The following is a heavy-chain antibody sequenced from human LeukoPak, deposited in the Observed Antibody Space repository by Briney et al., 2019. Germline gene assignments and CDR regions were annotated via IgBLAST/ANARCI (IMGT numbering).Heavy chain of an antibody. D-gene: IGHD6-13*01. Sequence: SETLSLTCTVSGGSISSYYWSWIRQPPGKGLEWIGYIYYSGSTNYNPSLKSRVTISVDTSKNQFSLKLSSVTAADTAVYYCVRKDSSSHFDYWGQGTLVTVSS. CDR3: VRKDSSSHFDY. CDR2: IYYSGST. V-gene: IGHV4-59*01. J-gene: IGHJ4*02. CDR1: GGSISSYY.